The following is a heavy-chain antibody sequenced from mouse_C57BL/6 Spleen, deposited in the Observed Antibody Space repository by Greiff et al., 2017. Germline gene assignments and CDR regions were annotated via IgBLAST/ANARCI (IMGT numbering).Heavy chain of an antibody. J-gene: IGHJ2*01. Sequence: QVQLQQPGAELVRPGSSVKLSCKASGYTFTSYWMDWVKQRPGQGLEWIGNIYPSDSETHYNQKFKDKATLTVDKSSSTAYMQLSSLTSEDSAVYYCARSRDYYGSSYFDYWGQGTTRTVSS. D-gene: IGHD1-1*01. CDR1: GYTFTSYW. CDR2: IYPSDSET. CDR3: ARSRDYYGSSYFDY. V-gene: IGHV1-61*01.